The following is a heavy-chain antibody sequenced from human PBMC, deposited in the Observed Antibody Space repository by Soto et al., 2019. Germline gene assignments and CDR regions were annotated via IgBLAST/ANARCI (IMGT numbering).Heavy chain of an antibody. V-gene: IGHV1-69*13. Sequence: SVKVSCKASGGTFSSYAISWVRQAPGQGLEWMGGIIPIFGTANYAQKFQGRVTITADESTSTAYMELSSLRSEDTAVYYCARDLSGDYYFDYWGQGTLVTVSS. CDR1: GGTFSSYA. D-gene: IGHD3-10*01. CDR2: IIPIFGTA. CDR3: ARDLSGDYYFDY. J-gene: IGHJ4*02.